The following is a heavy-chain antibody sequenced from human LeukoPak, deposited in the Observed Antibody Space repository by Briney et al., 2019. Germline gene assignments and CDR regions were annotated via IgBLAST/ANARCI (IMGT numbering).Heavy chain of an antibody. CDR2: ISGSGGST. J-gene: IGHJ5*02. D-gene: IGHD6-19*01. V-gene: IGHV3-23*01. CDR3: AKRSGWFLSGHNWFDP. CDR1: GFTFSSYA. Sequence: GGSLRLPCAASGFTFSSYAMSWVRQAPGKGLEWVSAISGSGGSTYYADSVKGRFTISRDNSKNTLYLQMNSLRAEDTAVYYCAKRSGWFLSGHNWFDPWGQGTLVTVSS.